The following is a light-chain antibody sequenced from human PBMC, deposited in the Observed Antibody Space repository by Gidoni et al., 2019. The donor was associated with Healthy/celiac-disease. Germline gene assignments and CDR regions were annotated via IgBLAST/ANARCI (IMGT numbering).Light chain of an antibody. CDR1: QSISSY. CDR2: AAS. V-gene: IGKV1-39*01. CDR3: QQSYSTPYT. J-gene: IGKJ2*01. Sequence: DIPITQSPSYLSASVGDRVTITCRASQSISSYLNWYPQKPGKAPKLLIYAASSLQSGVPSRFSGSGSGTDFTLTISSLQPEDFATYYCQQSYSTPYTFXXXTKLEIK.